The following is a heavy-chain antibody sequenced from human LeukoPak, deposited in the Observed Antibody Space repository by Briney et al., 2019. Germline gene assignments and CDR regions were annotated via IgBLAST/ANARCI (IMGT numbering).Heavy chain of an antibody. CDR2: IFPAGSGT. CDR3: ARQQAVAGPGIDY. V-gene: IGHV5-51*01. D-gene: IGHD6-19*01. CDR1: GYSFTSYW. Sequence: RGESLKISCEASGYSFTSYWIGWVRPMPGKGLEWMGIIFPAGSGTRYSPSFQGQVTISADKSINTAYLQWSSLKASDTAIYYCARQQAVAGPGIDYWGQGTVVTVSS. J-gene: IGHJ4*02.